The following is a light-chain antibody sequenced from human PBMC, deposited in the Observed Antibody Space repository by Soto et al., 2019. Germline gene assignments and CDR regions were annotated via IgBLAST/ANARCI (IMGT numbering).Light chain of an antibody. V-gene: IGLV2-23*01. CDR2: EGS. J-gene: IGLJ1*01. Sequence: QSVLTQPASVSVSLGQSITVSCIGTSSNIGSYNLVSWYQHQPGKAPKIMIFEGSKRPSGVSNRFSGSRSGNTASLTISGLQAEDEADYYCCSFAGSGTQYVFGTGTKVTVL. CDR3: CSFAGSGTQYV. CDR1: SSNIGSYNL.